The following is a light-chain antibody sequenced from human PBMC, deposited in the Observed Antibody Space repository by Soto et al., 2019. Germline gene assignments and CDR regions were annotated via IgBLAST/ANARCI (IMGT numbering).Light chain of an antibody. CDR2: GES. CDR3: QKYSSSTLT. V-gene: IGKV3-20*01. CDR1: QSVRSRH. J-gene: IGKJ4*01. Sequence: DIVLTQSPGTLSLSPGDSATLSCRTSQSVRSRHLAWYQQKTGQAPRLLIYGESSRATGIPDRLSGSGSGTDFTLTISRLEPEDFAVYHCQKYSSSTLTFGGGTKVDIK.